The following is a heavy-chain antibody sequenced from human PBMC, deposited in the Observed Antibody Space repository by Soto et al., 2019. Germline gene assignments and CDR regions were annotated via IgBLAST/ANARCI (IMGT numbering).Heavy chain of an antibody. CDR2: IYYNGRT. Sequence: SETLSLTCSVSGGSINNTNYSWVWIRQPPGKGLEWIGMIYYNGRTYYSESLKSRVTISVDTSKNQFSLKLSSVTAADTAVYYCARGRGRAAAAWFDPWGQGTLVTVSS. J-gene: IGHJ5*02. CDR3: ARGRGRAAAAWFDP. V-gene: IGHV4-39*01. D-gene: IGHD6-13*01. CDR1: GGSINNTNYS.